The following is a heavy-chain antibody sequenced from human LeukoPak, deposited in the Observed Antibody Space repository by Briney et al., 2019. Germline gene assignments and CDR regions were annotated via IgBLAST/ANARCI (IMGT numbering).Heavy chain of an antibody. Sequence: ASVKVSCKASGYTFTSYGISWVRQAPGQGLEWMGWISAYNGNTNYAQKLQGRVTMTRDTSTSTVYMELSSLRSEDTAVYYCARDRQTQVIDPELLWFGEPSSYKTRADGFDPWGQGTLVTVSS. CDR1: GYTFTSYG. J-gene: IGHJ5*02. V-gene: IGHV1-18*01. CDR3: ARDRQTQVIDPELLWFGEPSSYKTRADGFDP. D-gene: IGHD3-10*01. CDR2: ISAYNGNT.